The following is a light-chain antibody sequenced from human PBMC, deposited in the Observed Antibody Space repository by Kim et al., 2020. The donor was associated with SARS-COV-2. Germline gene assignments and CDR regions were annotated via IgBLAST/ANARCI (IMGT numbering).Light chain of an antibody. CDR2: LGS. V-gene: IGKV2-28*01. J-gene: IGKJ4*01. Sequence: IVMTQSPLSLPVTPGEPASISCRSSQSLLHSNGYNYLDWYLQKPGQSPQLLIYLGSTRASGVPDRFSGSGSGTDFTLKISRVEAEDVGVYYCMQALQTPLTFGGGTKLEI. CDR3: MQALQTPLT. CDR1: QSLLHSNGYNY.